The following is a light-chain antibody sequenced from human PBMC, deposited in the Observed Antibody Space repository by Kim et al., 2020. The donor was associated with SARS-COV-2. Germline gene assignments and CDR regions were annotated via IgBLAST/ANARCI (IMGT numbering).Light chain of an antibody. CDR1: RSNIGNNY. CDR3: GTWDSSLRGWV. Sequence: GQKVHLPCSVIRSNIGNNYVSLYQQLPGTAPKLLMYDNNKRPSGIPDRFSGSKSGTSATLGITGLQTGDEADYYCGTWDSSLRGWVFGGGTKLTVL. J-gene: IGLJ3*02. CDR2: DNN. V-gene: IGLV1-51*01.